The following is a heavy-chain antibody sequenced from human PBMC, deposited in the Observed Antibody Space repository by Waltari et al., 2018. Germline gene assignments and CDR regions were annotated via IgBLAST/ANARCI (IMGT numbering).Heavy chain of an antibody. J-gene: IGHJ4*02. CDR2: IYYSGST. Sequence: QVQLQESGPGLVKPSETLSLTCTVSGGSISSHYWSWIRQPPGKGLEWIGYIYYSGSTNYNPSLKSRVTISVDTSKNQFSLKLSSVTAADTAGYYYARGEPMVQGDDYWGQGTLVTVSS. CDR3: ARGEPMVQGDDY. V-gene: IGHV4-59*08. CDR1: GGSISSHY. D-gene: IGHD3-10*01.